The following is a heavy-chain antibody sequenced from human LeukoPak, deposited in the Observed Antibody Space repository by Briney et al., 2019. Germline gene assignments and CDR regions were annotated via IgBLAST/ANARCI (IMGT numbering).Heavy chain of an antibody. D-gene: IGHD4-23*01. V-gene: IGHV3-9*01. J-gene: IGHJ5*02. CDR3: AKAPYGGNGGGWFDP. CDR1: GFTFDDFA. Sequence: PGGSLRLSCTTSGFTFDDFAMHWVRQAPGKGLEWVSSISWNSGDIDYADSVKGRFTISRDSAKKSLYLQMNGLRAEDTALYYCAKAPYGGNGGGWFDPWGQGILVTVSS. CDR2: ISWNSGDI.